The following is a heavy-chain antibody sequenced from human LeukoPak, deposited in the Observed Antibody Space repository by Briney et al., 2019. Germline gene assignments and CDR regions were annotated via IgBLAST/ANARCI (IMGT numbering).Heavy chain of an antibody. CDR2: INPNSGGT. Sequence: GASVKVSCKASGYTFTGYYMHWVRQAPGQGLEWMGWINPNSGGTNYAQKFQGRVTMTRDTSISTAYMELSRLRSDDTAVYYCARDLYSNYPYYYYMDVWGKGTTVTVSS. CDR3: ARDLYSNYPYYYYMDV. V-gene: IGHV1-2*02. J-gene: IGHJ6*03. D-gene: IGHD4-11*01. CDR1: GYTFTGYY.